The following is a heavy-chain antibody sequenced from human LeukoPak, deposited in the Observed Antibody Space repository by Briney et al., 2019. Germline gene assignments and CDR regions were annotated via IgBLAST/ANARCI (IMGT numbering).Heavy chain of an antibody. Sequence: VKPSETLSLTCTVSGGSISSYYWSWIRQPPGKGLEWIGYIYYSGSTNYNPSLKSRVTISVDTSKNQFSLKLSSVTAADTAVYYCASHAYDILTGCYSPFDYWGQGTLVTVSS. CDR2: IYYSGST. CDR3: ASHAYDILTGCYSPFDY. V-gene: IGHV4-59*08. CDR1: GGSISSYY. D-gene: IGHD3-9*01. J-gene: IGHJ4*02.